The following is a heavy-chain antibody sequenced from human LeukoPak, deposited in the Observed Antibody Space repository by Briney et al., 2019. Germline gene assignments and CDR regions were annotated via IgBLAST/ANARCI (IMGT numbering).Heavy chain of an antibody. V-gene: IGHV3-30*02. CDR1: GFTFSNYG. CDR2: IRSDGSDK. J-gene: IGHJ6*03. Sequence: GGSLRLSCTASGFTFSNYGMHWVRQAPGKGLEWVAFIRSDGSDKYYAGSVKGRFTISRDSSRNTLYLQMNSLRAEDTALYYCAKLWHFYYMDVWGKGTTVTISS. CDR3: AKLWHFYYMDV. D-gene: IGHD3-3*02.